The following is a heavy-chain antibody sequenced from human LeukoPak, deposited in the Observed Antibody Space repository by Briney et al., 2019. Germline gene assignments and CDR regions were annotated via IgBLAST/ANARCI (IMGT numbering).Heavy chain of an antibody. V-gene: IGHV3-21*01. CDR1: GFTFSSYS. J-gene: IGHJ5*02. D-gene: IGHD2-2*01. Sequence: KPGGSLRLSCAASGFTFSSYSMNWVRQAPGKGLEWVSSISSSSSYIYYADSVKSRFTISRDNAKNSLYLQMNSLRAEDTAVYYCARDQGGVVVPAAITLNWFDPWGQGTLVTVSS. CDR3: ARDQGGVVVPAAITLNWFDP. CDR2: ISSSSSYI.